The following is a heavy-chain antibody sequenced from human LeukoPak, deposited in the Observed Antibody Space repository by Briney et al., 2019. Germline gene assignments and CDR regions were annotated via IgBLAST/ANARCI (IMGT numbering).Heavy chain of an antibody. Sequence: SETLSLTCTVSGGSISSYHWSWIRQPPGKGLEWIGYIYYSGSTNHNPSLKSRVTISVDTSKNQFSLKLSSVTAADTAVYYCARLGFLGYCSSTSCSFDYWGQGTLVTVSS. CDR2: IYYSGST. CDR1: GGSISSYH. CDR3: ARLGFLGYCSSTSCSFDY. J-gene: IGHJ4*02. D-gene: IGHD2-2*01. V-gene: IGHV4-59*08.